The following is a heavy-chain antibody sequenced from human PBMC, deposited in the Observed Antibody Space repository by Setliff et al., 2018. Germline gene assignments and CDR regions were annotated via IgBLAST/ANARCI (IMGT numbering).Heavy chain of an antibody. V-gene: IGHV3-74*01. CDR3: AKVKKQLIRGSGFDY. CDR2: INSDGSTT. Sequence: PGGSLRLSCAASEFTLSTYWIHWVRQAPRKGLVWVSRINSDGSTTTYADSVKGRFTISRDNSENTLDLQMNSLRVEDTALYYCAKVKKQLIRGSGFDYWGQGTLVTVSS. D-gene: IGHD1-1*01. CDR1: EFTLSTYW. J-gene: IGHJ4*02.